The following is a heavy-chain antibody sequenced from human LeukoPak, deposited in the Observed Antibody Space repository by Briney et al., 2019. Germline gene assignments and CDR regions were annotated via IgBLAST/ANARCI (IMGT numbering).Heavy chain of an antibody. J-gene: IGHJ4*02. V-gene: IGHV4-39*07. CDR2: MYYSGST. D-gene: IGHD3-10*01. CDR3: AREMRSPRGGFDY. Sequence: SETLSLTCTVSSGSISSTSYYWGWIRQPPGMGLEWIGSMYYSGSTYYNPSLKSRVTISVDTSKSQFSLKLSSVTAADTAVYYCAREMRSPRGGFDYWDQGTLVTVSS. CDR1: SGSISSTSYY.